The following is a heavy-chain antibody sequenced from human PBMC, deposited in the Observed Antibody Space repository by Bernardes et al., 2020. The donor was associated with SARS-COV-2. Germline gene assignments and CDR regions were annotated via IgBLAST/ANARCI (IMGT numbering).Heavy chain of an antibody. CDR2: IDPSDSYT. CDR1: GYSFTSYW. Sequence: GESLKISCKGSGYSFTSYWISWVRQMPGKGLEWMGRIDPSDSYTNYSPSFQGHVTISADKSISTAYLQMNSLRAEDTAVYYCAKDPYYDFWSGYYLDYWGQGTLVTVSS. CDR3: AKDPYYDFWSGYYLDY. V-gene: IGHV5-10-1*01. D-gene: IGHD3-3*01. J-gene: IGHJ4*02.